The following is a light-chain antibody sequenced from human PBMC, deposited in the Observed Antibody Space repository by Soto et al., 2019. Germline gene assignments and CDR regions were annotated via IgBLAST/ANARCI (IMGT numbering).Light chain of an antibody. CDR2: WAS. CDR3: QQYYTTPLT. J-gene: IGKJ4*01. Sequence: DIVMTQSPDSLAVSLGERATINCKSSQSVLYSSNNNNYLAWYQQKPGQPPKLLVSWASSRESGVPDRFSGSGSRTDFTLTINRLQAEDVAVYYCQQYYTTPLTFGGGTNVEIK. V-gene: IGKV4-1*01. CDR1: QSVLYSSNNNNY.